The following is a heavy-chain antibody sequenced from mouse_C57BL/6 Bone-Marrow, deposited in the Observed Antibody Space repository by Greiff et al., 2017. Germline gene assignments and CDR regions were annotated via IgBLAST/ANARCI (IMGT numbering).Heavy chain of an antibody. CDR1: GFTFSSYA. CDR3: ARDEGKAY. Sequence: EVKLQESGGGLVKPGGSLKLSCAASGFTFSSYAMSWVRQTPEKRLEWVATISDGGSYTYYPDNVKGRFTISRDNAKNNLYLQMSHLKSEDTALYYCARDEGKAYWGQGTLVTVSA. J-gene: IGHJ3*01. CDR2: ISDGGSYT. V-gene: IGHV5-4*01.